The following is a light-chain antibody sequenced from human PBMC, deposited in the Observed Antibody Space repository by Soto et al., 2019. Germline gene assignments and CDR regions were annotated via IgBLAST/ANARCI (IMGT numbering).Light chain of an antibody. J-gene: IGKJ3*01. CDR2: GAS. CDR1: QSVSGSY. CDR3: QQYGGSPFT. V-gene: IGKV3-20*01. Sequence: EIVLTQSPGTLSLSPGERATLSCRASQSVSGSYLAWYQQKPGQAPRLLIYGASSRATGIPDRFNGSGSGTDFTLTISRLEPEDFAVYYCQQYGGSPFTFGPGTKVDIK.